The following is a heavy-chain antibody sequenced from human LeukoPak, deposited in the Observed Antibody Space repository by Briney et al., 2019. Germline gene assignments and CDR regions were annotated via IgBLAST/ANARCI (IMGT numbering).Heavy chain of an antibody. V-gene: IGHV3-7*01. CDR1: GFTFSSYW. CDR3: ARALCLAAAGDS. CDR2: IKQDGSEK. D-gene: IGHD6-13*01. J-gene: IGHJ5*02. Sequence: GSLRLSCAASGFTFSSYWMSWVRQARGKGLEWVANIKQDGSEKYYVDSVKGRFTISRDNAKSSLYLQMNSLRAEDTAVYYCARALCLAAAGDSWGQGTLVTVSS.